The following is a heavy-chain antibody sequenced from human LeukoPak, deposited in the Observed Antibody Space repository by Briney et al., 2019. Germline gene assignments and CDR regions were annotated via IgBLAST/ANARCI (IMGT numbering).Heavy chain of an antibody. Sequence: GGSLRLSCAASGVTFSSLWMTWVRQAPGKGLEWVANKNPDGSVKNYVDSMRGRFTISRDNAKNSLYLQMNSLRAEDTAVYYCARDRGYNSFDYWGQGTLVTVSS. CDR3: ARDRGYNSFDY. D-gene: IGHD3-10*01. J-gene: IGHJ4*02. CDR2: KNPDGSVK. CDR1: GVTFSSLW. V-gene: IGHV3-7*01.